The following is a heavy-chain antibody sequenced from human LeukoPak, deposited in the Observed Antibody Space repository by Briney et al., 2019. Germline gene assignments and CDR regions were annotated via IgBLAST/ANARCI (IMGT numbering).Heavy chain of an antibody. D-gene: IGHD3-10*01. CDR2: INHSGST. CDR3: ARGVITMVRGVIKPKKYYFDY. Sequence: SETLSLTCAVYGGSFSGYYWSWIRQPPGKGLEWIGEINHSGSTNYNPSLKSRVTISVDTSKNQFSLKLSSETAADTAVYYCARGVITMVRGVIKPKKYYFDYWGQGTLVTVSS. J-gene: IGHJ4*02. V-gene: IGHV4-34*01. CDR1: GGSFSGYY.